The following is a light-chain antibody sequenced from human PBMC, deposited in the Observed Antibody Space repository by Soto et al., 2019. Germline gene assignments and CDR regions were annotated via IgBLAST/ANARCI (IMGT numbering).Light chain of an antibody. J-gene: IGKJ1*01. Sequence: DIQMTQSPSTLSASVGDRVTITCRASQSISSWLAWYQQKPGKAPKLLIYDASSLESGVPSRFSGSGSGTEFTLTISSLQPYDFATYYCQQYNSYWTFGQGTKV. CDR3: QQYNSYWT. CDR1: QSISSW. V-gene: IGKV1-5*01. CDR2: DAS.